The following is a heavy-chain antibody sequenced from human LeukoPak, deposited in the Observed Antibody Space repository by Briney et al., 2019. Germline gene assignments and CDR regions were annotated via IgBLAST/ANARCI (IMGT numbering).Heavy chain of an antibody. CDR2: ISSSESTI. J-gene: IGHJ4*02. V-gene: IGHV3-11*01. CDR1: GFTFSDYY. Sequence: GGALRLSCAASGFTFSDYYRRWIRQAPGKGVEWVSYISSSESTIYYANSMKGRITNFRDNAKNSLYLQMNSLRAEDPAVYFCVRRVFGYSYGPEEPYYFDFWGQGTLVTVSS. CDR3: VRRVFGYSYGPEEPYYFDF. D-gene: IGHD5-18*01.